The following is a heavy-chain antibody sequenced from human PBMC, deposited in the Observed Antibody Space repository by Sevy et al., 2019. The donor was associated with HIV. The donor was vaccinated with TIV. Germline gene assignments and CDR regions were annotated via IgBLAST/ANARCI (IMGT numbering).Heavy chain of an antibody. CDR2: IRHDGSDE. Sequence: GESLKISCAASGFTFNNYGMHWVRQAPGKGLEWVTFIRHDGSDEYYTDSVKGRFTISRDNSKNTVYLQMNSLRAEDTAVYYCARDRKVLLVVYAIPFDVFDIWGQRTMVTVSS. V-gene: IGHV3-30*02. D-gene: IGHD2-8*02. CDR1: GFTFNNYG. J-gene: IGHJ3*02. CDR3: ARDRKVLLVVYAIPFDVFDI.